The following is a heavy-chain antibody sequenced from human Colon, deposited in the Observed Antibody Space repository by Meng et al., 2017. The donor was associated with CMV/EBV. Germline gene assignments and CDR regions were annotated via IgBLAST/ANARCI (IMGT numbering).Heavy chain of an antibody. Sequence: SLRLSCAASGITFADYVMHWVRQVPGKGLEWVSGISWNSGDIHYADSVKGRFTISRDSAKNSLYLQMNSLRPEDTALYYCAKGPLGYCKEGECYFRYFESWGQGTLVTVSS. J-gene: IGHJ4*02. CDR1: GITFADYV. D-gene: IGHD2-8*01. V-gene: IGHV3-9*01. CDR3: AKGPLGYCKEGECYFRYFES. CDR2: ISWNSGDI.